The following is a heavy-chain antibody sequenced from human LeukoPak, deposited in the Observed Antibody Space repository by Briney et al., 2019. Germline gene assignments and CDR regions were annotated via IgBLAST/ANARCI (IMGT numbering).Heavy chain of an antibody. J-gene: IGHJ4*02. Sequence: GGSLRLSCAASEFTFSSYWMSWVRQAPGKGPEWVANIRQDGSDKYYLDSVKGRFTISRDNAKNSLYLQMNSLRAEDTAVYYCLGYCSGGNCYSGGYWGQGTLVTVSS. V-gene: IGHV3-7*05. CDR2: IRQDGSDK. CDR1: EFTFSSYW. CDR3: LGYCSGGNCYSGGY. D-gene: IGHD2-15*01.